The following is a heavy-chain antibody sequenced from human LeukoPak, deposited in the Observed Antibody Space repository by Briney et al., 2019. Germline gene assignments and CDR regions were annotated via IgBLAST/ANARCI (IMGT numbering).Heavy chain of an antibody. CDR2: ISSSSSYI. Sequence: GGSLRLSCAASGFTFSSYSMNWVRQAPGKGLEWVSSISSSSSYIYYADSVKGRFTISRDNAKNSLYLQMNSLRAEDTAVYYCALSGYSPTWRLDYWGQGTLVTVSS. CDR3: ALSGYSPTWRLDY. J-gene: IGHJ4*02. CDR1: GFTFSSYS. V-gene: IGHV3-21*01. D-gene: IGHD5-12*01.